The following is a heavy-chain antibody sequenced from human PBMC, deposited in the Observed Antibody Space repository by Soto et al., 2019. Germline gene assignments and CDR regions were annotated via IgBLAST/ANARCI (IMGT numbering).Heavy chain of an antibody. CDR3: ARDLWGYCGTDCYPLDV. Sequence: QVQLQESGPGLVKPSETLSLTCTVSGGSISRYYWSWIRQPPGKGLEWIGYMYNTGSTVYNPSFKSRVTISGDTSKNQFSLKLNSVTAADTAVYYCARDLWGYCGTDCYPLDVWGQGTTVTVSS. CDR1: GGSISRYY. D-gene: IGHD2-21*02. CDR2: MYNTGST. V-gene: IGHV4-59*01. J-gene: IGHJ6*02.